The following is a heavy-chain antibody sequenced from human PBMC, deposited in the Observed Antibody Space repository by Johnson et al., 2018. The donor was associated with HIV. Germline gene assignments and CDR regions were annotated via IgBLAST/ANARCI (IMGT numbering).Heavy chain of an antibody. D-gene: IGHD4-17*01. CDR1: GFTFSNAW. CDR2: IKSKTDGGTT. CDR3: ARGKTVTTFLSGYAPPPDAFDI. V-gene: IGHV3-15*05. J-gene: IGHJ3*02. Sequence: VQLVESGGGLVKPGGSLRLSCAASGFTFSNAWMSWVRQAPGKGLEWVGRIKSKTDGGTTDYAAPVTGRFTISRDDSKNTLYLQMNSLRAEDTALYYCARGKTVTTFLSGYAPPPDAFDIWGQGTMVTVSS.